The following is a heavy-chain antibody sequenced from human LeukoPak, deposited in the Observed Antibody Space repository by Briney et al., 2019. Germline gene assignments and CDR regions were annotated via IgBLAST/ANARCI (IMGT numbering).Heavy chain of an antibody. J-gene: IGHJ6*02. CDR2: IFYSGST. V-gene: IGHV4-59*01. D-gene: IGHD2-2*01. Sequence: SETLSLTCTVSGDSIRSYYWTWIRQPPGKALEWIGYIFYSGSTNYNPALKSRVSISVDTSKNQFSLKLTSVTAADTAVYYCAKVKPSHCTITSCRYYHYYGMDVWGQGTTVIVSS. CDR1: GDSIRSYY. CDR3: AKVKPSHCTITSCRYYHYYGMDV.